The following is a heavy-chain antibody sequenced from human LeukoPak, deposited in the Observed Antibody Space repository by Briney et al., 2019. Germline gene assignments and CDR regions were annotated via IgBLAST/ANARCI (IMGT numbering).Heavy chain of an antibody. Sequence: ASVKVSCKASGYTFTSYGISWVRQAPGQGLEWMGWISAYNGNTNYAQKLQGRVTMTTDTSTSTAYMELRSLRSEDTAVYYCARTTMIVVVDKYYFDYWGQGTLVTVSS. CDR1: GYTFTSYG. V-gene: IGHV1-18*01. CDR2: ISAYNGNT. D-gene: IGHD3-22*01. J-gene: IGHJ4*02. CDR3: ARTTMIVVVDKYYFDY.